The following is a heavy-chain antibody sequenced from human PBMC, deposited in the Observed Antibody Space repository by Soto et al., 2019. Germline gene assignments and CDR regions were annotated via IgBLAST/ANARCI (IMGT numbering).Heavy chain of an antibody. V-gene: IGHV4-4*02. CDR3: ARSPESIAARMDV. D-gene: IGHD6-6*01. J-gene: IGHJ6*02. CDR1: GGSISSSNW. CDR2: IYHSGST. Sequence: PSETLSLTCAVSGGSISSSNWWSWVRQPPGKGLEWIGEIYHSGSTNYNPSLKSRVTISVDKSKNQFSLKLSSVTAADTAVYYCARSPESIAARMDVWGQGTTVTVSS.